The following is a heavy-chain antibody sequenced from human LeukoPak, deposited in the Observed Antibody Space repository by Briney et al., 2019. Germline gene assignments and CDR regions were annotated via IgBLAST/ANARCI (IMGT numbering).Heavy chain of an antibody. J-gene: IGHJ4*02. V-gene: IGHV4-34*01. CDR1: GGSFSGYY. D-gene: IGHD3-22*01. CDR3: ARDRNYYDSSGYYSSLDY. CDR2: INHSGST. Sequence: NSSETLSLTCAVYGGSFSGYYWSWIRQPPGKGREWIGEINHSGSTNYNPSLTSRVTISVDTSKNQFSLKLSSVTAADTAVYYCARDRNYYDSSGYYSSLDYWGQGTLVTVSS.